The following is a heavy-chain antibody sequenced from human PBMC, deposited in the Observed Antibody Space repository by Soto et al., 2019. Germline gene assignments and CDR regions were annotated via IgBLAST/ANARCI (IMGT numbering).Heavy chain of an antibody. CDR3: AGAGASPHFDY. J-gene: IGHJ4*02. D-gene: IGHD3-10*01. Sequence: QVQLVQSGAEVKKPGASVKVSCKASGYTFTSYYMHWVRQAPGQGLEWMGIINPSGGSTSYAQKFQGRVNMTRDTSTSTVYMELSSLRAEDKAVSYWAGAGASPHFDYWGQGTLVTVSS. CDR2: INPSGGST. CDR1: GYTFTSYY. V-gene: IGHV1-46*03.